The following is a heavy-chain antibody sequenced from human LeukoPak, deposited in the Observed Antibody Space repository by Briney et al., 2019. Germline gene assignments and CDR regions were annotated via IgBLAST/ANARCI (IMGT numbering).Heavy chain of an antibody. V-gene: IGHV3-30-3*01. D-gene: IGHD5-18*01. CDR3: ARFHGILDAFDI. CDR2: ISYDGSNK. J-gene: IGHJ3*02. Sequence: GGSLRLSCAASGFTFSSYWMSWVRQAPGKGLEWVAVISYDGSNKYYADSVKGRFTISRDNSKNTLYLQMDSLRAEDTAVYYCARFHGILDAFDIWGQGTMVTVSS. CDR1: GFTFSSYW.